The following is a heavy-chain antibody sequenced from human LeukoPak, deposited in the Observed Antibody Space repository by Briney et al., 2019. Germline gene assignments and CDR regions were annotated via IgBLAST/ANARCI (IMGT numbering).Heavy chain of an antibody. CDR2: INPSGCST. CDR3: ARPMTTVTTPYYYYGMDV. CDR1: GYTSTSYY. D-gene: IGHD4-17*01. V-gene: IGHV1-46*01. Sequence: GASVKVSCKASGYTSTSYYMHWVRQAPGQGLEWMGIINPSGCSTSYAQKFQGRVTMTRDTSTSTVYMELSSLRSEDTAVYYCARPMTTVTTPYYYYGMDVWGQGTTVSVSS. J-gene: IGHJ6*02.